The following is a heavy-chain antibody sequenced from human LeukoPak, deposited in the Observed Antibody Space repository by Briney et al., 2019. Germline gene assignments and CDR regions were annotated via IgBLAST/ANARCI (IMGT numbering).Heavy chain of an antibody. D-gene: IGHD2-21*02. CDR3: ARDRGCGDCYPPANDAFDI. CDR2: ISGSGDGT. CDR1: GFTFSNYA. V-gene: IGHV3-23*01. Sequence: GGSLRLSCAASGFTFSNYAMSWVRQAPGKGLEWVSAISGSGDGTYSADSVKGRFTISRDNSKNTLYLQMNSLRAEDTAVYYCARDRGCGDCYPPANDAFDIWGQGTMVTVSS. J-gene: IGHJ3*02.